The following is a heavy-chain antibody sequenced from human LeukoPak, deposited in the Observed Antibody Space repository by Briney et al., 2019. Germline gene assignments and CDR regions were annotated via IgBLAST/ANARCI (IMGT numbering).Heavy chain of an antibody. CDR1: GGSFSGYY. CDR2: INHSGST. V-gene: IGHV4-34*01. J-gene: IGHJ5*02. D-gene: IGHD3-10*01. Sequence: SETLSLTCAVYGGSFSGYYWSWIRQPPGKGLEWIGEINHSGSTNYNPSLKSRVTISVDTSKNQFSLKLSSVTAADTAVYYCARVSNVLLWFGEQSSAFDPWGQGTLVTVSS. CDR3: ARVSNVLLWFGEQSSAFDP.